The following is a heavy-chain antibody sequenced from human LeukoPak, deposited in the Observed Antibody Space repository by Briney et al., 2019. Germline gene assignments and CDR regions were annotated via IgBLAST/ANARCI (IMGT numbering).Heavy chain of an antibody. CDR2: IYYSGST. V-gene: IGHV4-59*12. J-gene: IGHJ4*02. Sequence: SSETLSLTCTVSGGSISSYYWSWIRQPPGKGLEWIGYIYYSGSTNYNPSLKSRVTISVDTSKNQFSLKLSSVTAADTAVYYCARAKTYYYGSGSYHFDYWGQGTLVTVSS. D-gene: IGHD3-10*01. CDR3: ARAKTYYYGSGSYHFDY. CDR1: GGSISSYY.